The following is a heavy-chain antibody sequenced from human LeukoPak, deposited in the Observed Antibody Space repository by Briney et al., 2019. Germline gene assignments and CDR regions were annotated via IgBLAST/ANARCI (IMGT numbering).Heavy chain of an antibody. Sequence: SETLSLTCTVSGGSISSYYWSWIRQPPGKGLDWIGYIYYSGSTNYNPSLKSRVTISVDTSKNQFSLKLGSVTAADTAVYYCARDVPGNRAVDVWGKGTTVTVSS. J-gene: IGHJ6*04. CDR3: ARDVPGNRAVDV. CDR2: IYYSGST. CDR1: GGSISSYY. D-gene: IGHD4-23*01. V-gene: IGHV4-59*01.